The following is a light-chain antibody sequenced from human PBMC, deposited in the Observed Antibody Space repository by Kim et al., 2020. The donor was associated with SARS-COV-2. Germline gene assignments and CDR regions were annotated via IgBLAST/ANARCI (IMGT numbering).Light chain of an antibody. CDR3: LAWDRSLSGWV. J-gene: IGLJ3*02. Sequence: QTAILTCTGNSNNVGNEGAAWLRQHQGHPPKLLSYTNNNRPSGISEKFSPSRSGNTASLTITGLQPEDEADYYCLAWDRSLSGWVFGGGTKVTVL. CDR2: TNN. CDR1: SNNVGNEG. V-gene: IGLV10-54*01.